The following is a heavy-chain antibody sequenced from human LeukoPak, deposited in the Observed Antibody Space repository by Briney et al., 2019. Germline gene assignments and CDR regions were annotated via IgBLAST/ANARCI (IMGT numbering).Heavy chain of an antibody. CDR3: ASNGPMDV. D-gene: IGHD2-8*01. CDR2: IYYSGST. V-gene: IGHV4-59*02. J-gene: IGHJ6*04. Sequence: SETLSLTCTVSGGSVHDYYWSWIRQPPGKGLEWIGYIYYSGSTNYNPSLKSRVTISVDTSKNQFSLKLSSVTAADTAVYYCASNGPMDVWGKGTTVTVSS. CDR1: GGSVHDYY.